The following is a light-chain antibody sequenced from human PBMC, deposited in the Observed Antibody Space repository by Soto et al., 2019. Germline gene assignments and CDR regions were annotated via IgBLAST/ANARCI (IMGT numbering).Light chain of an antibody. CDR2: EVS. V-gene: IGLV2-14*01. Sequence: QSVLTRPASVSGSPGQSITISCTGTSSDVGGYNYVSWYQQHPGKAPKLMIYEVSNRPSGVSNRFSGSKSGNTASLTISGLQPEDEADYYYSSYTSSSTLVFGTGTKVT. J-gene: IGLJ1*01. CDR1: SSDVGGYNY. CDR3: SSYTSSSTLV.